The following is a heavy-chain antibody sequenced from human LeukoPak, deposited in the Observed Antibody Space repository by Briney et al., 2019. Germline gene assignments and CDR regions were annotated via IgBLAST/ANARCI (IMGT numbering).Heavy chain of an antibody. Sequence: GGSLRLSCAASGFTFSSYGMNWVRQAPGKGLEWVSYISSSGRTIHYADSVKGRFTISRDNAKNSLYLQMSSLRAEDTAVYYCARDYASDYWGQGTLVTVSS. CDR3: ARDYASDY. CDR2: ISSSGRTI. J-gene: IGHJ4*02. CDR1: GFTFSSYG. V-gene: IGHV3-48*03. D-gene: IGHD3-10*01.